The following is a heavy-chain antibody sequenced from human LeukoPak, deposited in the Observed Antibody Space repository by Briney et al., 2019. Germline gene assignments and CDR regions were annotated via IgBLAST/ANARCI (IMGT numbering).Heavy chain of an antibody. Sequence: GESLRLSCVTSGFTFSTNAMSWVRQAPGKGLEWISGISGSGASTYYADSVTGRFTISRDNSRNTLYLQMNSLRGDDTAVYYCAKDVGKWESLHFFDYWGQGTLVTVSS. D-gene: IGHD1-26*01. J-gene: IGHJ4*02. V-gene: IGHV3-23*01. CDR2: ISGSGAST. CDR3: AKDVGKWESLHFFDY. CDR1: GFTFSTNA.